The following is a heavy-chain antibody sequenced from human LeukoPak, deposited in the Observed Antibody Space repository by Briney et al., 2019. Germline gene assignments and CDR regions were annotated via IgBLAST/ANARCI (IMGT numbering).Heavy chain of an antibody. J-gene: IGHJ6*03. V-gene: IGHV4-39*07. CDR2: IYYSGST. D-gene: IGHD1-26*01. CDR3: VRSGLDVFLYYYYMDV. Sequence: PSETLSLTCTVSGGSISSSSYYWGWIRQPPGKGLEWIGSIYYSGSTYYNPSLKSRVTISVDTSKNQFSLKLSSVTAADTAVYYCVRSGLDVFLYYYYMDVWGKGTTVTVSS. CDR1: GGSISSSSYY.